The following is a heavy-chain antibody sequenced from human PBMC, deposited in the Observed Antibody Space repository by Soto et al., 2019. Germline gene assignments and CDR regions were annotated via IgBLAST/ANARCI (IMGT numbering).Heavy chain of an antibody. V-gene: IGHV3-30*18. CDR2: ISYDGSNK. Sequence: PGGSLRLSCAASGFTFSSYGMHWVRQAPGKGLEWVAVISYDGSNKYYADSVKGRFTISRDNSKNTLYLQMNILRAEDTAVYYCAKDSWGYYDSSGHMGSFDYWGQGTLVTVSS. CDR1: GFTFSSYG. J-gene: IGHJ4*02. CDR3: AKDSWGYYDSSGHMGSFDY. D-gene: IGHD3-22*01.